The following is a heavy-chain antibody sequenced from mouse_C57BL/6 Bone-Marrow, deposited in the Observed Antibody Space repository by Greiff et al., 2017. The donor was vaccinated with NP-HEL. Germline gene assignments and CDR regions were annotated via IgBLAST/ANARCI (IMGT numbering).Heavy chain of an antibody. CDR3: ARDDGSHGNYAMDY. J-gene: IGHJ4*01. D-gene: IGHD1-1*02. V-gene: IGHV5-4*01. Sequence: EVMLVESGGGLVKPGGSLKLSCAASGFTFCSYAMSWVRQTPEKRLEWVATISDGGSYTYYPDNVKGRFTITRDNAKNNLYRPMSQLKSEDTAMYYCARDDGSHGNYAMDYWGQGTSVTVSS. CDR1: GFTFCSYA. CDR2: ISDGGSYT.